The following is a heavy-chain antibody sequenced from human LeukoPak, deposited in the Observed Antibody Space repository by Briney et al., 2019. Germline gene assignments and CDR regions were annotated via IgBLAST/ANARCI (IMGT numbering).Heavy chain of an antibody. J-gene: IGHJ6*03. CDR1: GFTLSSYW. CDR3: ARHAVTTFRFRTYNHYYMVV. D-gene: IGHD4-17*01. Sequence: TGGSLRLSCAASGFTLSSYWMSWVRQAPGKGPEWVANIKQDGDEKYYVDSVKGRFTISRDNAKNLLYLQMNSLRAEDTAVYYCARHAVTTFRFRTYNHYYMVVWGKGTTVTVSS. V-gene: IGHV3-7*01. CDR2: IKQDGDEK.